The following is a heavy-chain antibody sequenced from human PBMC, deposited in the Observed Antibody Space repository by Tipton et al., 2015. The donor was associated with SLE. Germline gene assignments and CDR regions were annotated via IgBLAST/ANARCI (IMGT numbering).Heavy chain of an antibody. D-gene: IGHD1-20*01. Sequence: SLRLSCAASGFTFSDFYMSWIRQAPGKGLEWVSYSSSSGSTIYYADSVKGRFTISRDNAKNSLYLQMNSLKTEDTAVYYCTRDKGYNWNLLYYGMDVWGQGTTVTVSS. CDR2: SSSSGSTI. V-gene: IGHV3-11*01. CDR1: GFTFSDFY. J-gene: IGHJ6*02. CDR3: TRDKGYNWNLLYYGMDV.